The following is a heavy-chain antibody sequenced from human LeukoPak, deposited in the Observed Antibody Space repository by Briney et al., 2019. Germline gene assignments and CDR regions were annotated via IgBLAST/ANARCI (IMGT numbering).Heavy chain of an antibody. V-gene: IGHV4-59*01. CDR1: GGSISGYY. D-gene: IGHD1-14*01. Sequence: SETLSLTCTVSGGSISGYYWSWIRQPPGKGLEWIGYIYYSGSTNYNPSLKSRVTISVDTSKNQFSLKLSSVTAADTAVYYCARDRNSLSPRGYWYFDLWGRGTLVTVSS. CDR2: IYYSGST. CDR3: ARDRNSLSPRGYWYFDL. J-gene: IGHJ2*01.